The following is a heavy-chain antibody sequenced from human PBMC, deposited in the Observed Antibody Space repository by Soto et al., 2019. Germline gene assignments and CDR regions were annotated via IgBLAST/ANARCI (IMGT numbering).Heavy chain of an antibody. V-gene: IGHV3-23*01. D-gene: IGHD2-8*02. CDR1: GFTCSIYD. CDR3: AKATATGGGAFDI. CDR2: ILVGGST. J-gene: IGHJ3*02. Sequence: LRLSCAASGFTCSIYDMSWVRQAPGKGLEWVSTILVGGSTHYPDSVKGRFTISRDNSKNTVFLQMNSLTAGDTAVYYCAKATATGGGAFDICGQGTMVTVSS.